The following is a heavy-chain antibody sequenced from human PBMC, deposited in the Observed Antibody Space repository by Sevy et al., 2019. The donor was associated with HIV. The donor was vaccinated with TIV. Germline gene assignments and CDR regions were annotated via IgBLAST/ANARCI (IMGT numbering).Heavy chain of an antibody. CDR3: ARSLYGSSTFILY. Sequence: ASVKVCCKASGYSFTSYGISWVRQAPGQGLEWMGWISAYSGNTNYAQKLQDRVTMTTDTCTSTAYMELRRLRSDDTAVYYCARSLYGSSTFILYWGQGTLVTVSS. CDR2: ISAYSGNT. CDR1: GYSFTSYG. J-gene: IGHJ4*02. D-gene: IGHD2-2*01. V-gene: IGHV1-18*01.